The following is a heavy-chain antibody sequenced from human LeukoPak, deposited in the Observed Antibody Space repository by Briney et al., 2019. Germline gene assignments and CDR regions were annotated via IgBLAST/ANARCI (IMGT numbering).Heavy chain of an antibody. J-gene: IGHJ4*02. Sequence: GASVKVSCKASGYTLTDYHIHWVRQAPGQGLEWMGWIKPNSGVTNYEQKFQGRVTMTRDTSISTAYMEVCSLKSDDTAVYYCARGRPIRIGGTAIEYWGQGTLVTVSS. CDR3: ARGRPIRIGGTAIEY. CDR2: IKPNSGVT. CDR1: GYTLTDYH. V-gene: IGHV1-2*02. D-gene: IGHD2/OR15-2a*01.